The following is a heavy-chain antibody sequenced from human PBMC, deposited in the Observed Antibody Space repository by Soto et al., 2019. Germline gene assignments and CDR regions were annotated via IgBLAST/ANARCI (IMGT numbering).Heavy chain of an antibody. CDR3: AHSVVAGLGYYFDY. CDR1: GFSLSSTRVA. J-gene: IGHJ4*02. D-gene: IGHD6-19*01. CDR2: IYWYDDK. Sequence: QITLKESGPTLVKPTQTLTLTCTFSGFSLSSTRVAVGWIRQPPGKALEWLALIYWYDDKRSSPFLKSRLTIANDTXXNQVVLTMTNMDPVDTATYYCAHSVVAGLGYYFDYWGQGTLVTVSS. V-gene: IGHV2-5*01.